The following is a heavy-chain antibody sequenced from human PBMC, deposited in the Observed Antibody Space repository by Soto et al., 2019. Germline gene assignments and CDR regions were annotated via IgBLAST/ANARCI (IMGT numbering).Heavy chain of an antibody. CDR1: GGSFSGYY. Sequence: SETLSLTCAVYGGSFSGYYWSWIRQPPGKGLEWIGEINHSGSTNYNPSLKSRVTISVDTSKNQFSLKLSSVTAADTAVYYCARVRVVPAATRPFDYWGQGTLVTVSS. J-gene: IGHJ4*02. D-gene: IGHD2-2*01. V-gene: IGHV4-34*09. CDR2: INHSGST. CDR3: ARVRVVPAATRPFDY.